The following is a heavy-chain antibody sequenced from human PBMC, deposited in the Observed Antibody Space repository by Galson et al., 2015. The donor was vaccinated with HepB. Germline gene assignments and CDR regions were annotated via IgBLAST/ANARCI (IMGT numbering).Heavy chain of an antibody. V-gene: IGHV3-7*01. Sequence: SLRLSCAASGFTFSSYWMSWVRQAPGEGLEWVANIKQDGNEKYYVDSVKGRFTISRDSAKNSLFLQMNGLRAEDTAVYYCARERHSSSRSLYDFDYWGQGTLVTVSS. D-gene: IGHD6-19*01. CDR1: GFTFSSYW. CDR2: IKQDGNEK. J-gene: IGHJ4*02. CDR3: ARERHSSSRSLYDFDY.